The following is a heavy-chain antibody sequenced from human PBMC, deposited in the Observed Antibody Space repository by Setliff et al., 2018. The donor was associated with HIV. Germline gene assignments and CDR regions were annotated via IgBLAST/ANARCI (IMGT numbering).Heavy chain of an antibody. CDR2: VYHSGTT. Sequence: SETLSLTCAVSGYSISTAYYWGWIRQPPGKGLEWIGSVYHSGTTYYNPSLKSRVTISVDMSNNQFSLKVTSVTAADTAVYYCARAGDCAEASCPKARFDPWGPGILVTVSS. V-gene: IGHV4-38-2*01. CDR1: GYSISTAYY. D-gene: IGHD2-2*01. J-gene: IGHJ5*02. CDR3: ARAGDCAEASCPKARFDP.